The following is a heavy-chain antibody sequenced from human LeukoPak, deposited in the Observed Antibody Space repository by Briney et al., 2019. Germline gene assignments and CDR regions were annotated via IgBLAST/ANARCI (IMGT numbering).Heavy chain of an antibody. CDR3: ARTFGTYQYYFDY. D-gene: IGHD1-26*01. Sequence: SSETLSLTCTVSGGSISSYYWGWIRQPPGKGLEWIGSIYYNGNTYYNPSLESRVTMSVDTSKNQFSLKLTSVSADTAVYYCARTFGTYQYYFDYWGQGSLVAVSS. J-gene: IGHJ4*02. CDR2: IYYNGNT. CDR1: GGSISSYY. V-gene: IGHV4-39*07.